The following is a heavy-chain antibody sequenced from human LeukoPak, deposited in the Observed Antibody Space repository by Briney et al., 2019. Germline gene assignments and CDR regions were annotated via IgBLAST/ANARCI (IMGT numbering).Heavy chain of an antibody. CDR1: GFTFSSYG. CDR2: IRYDGSNK. V-gene: IGHV3-30*02. CDR3: AEDLPSYDFWSGSMY. J-gene: IGHJ4*02. D-gene: IGHD3-3*01. Sequence: GGSLRLSCAASGFTFSSYGMHWVRQAPGKGLEWVAFIRYDGSNKYYADSVKGRFTISRDNSKNTLYLQMNSLRAEDTAVYYCAEDLPSYDFWSGSMYWGQGTLVTVSS.